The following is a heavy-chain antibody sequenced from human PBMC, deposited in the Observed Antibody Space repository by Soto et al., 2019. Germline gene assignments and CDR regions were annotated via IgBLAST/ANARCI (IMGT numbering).Heavy chain of an antibody. Sequence: DVQLVETGGGLIQPGGSLRLSCAAYGFIVSSSYMSCVRQAPGKGLEWVSVIYSDGRTYYADSVKGRFTISRDNSKNTLYLQMNSLSAEDTAVYYCARCSGWYGQCYFDCWGQGTLVTVSS. CDR1: GFIVSSSY. CDR2: IYSDGRT. CDR3: ARCSGWYGQCYFDC. V-gene: IGHV3-53*02. J-gene: IGHJ4*02. D-gene: IGHD6-13*01.